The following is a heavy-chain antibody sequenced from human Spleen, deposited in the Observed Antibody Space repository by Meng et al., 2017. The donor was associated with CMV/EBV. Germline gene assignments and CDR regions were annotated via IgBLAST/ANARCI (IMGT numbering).Heavy chain of an antibody. Sequence: GESLKISCAASGFTFSSYWMSWVRQAPGKGLEWVANIKQDGSEKYYVDSVKGRFTISRDNANKSLSLQMDSLRVEDTAVYYCAREGRDLDYWGQGTLVTVSS. CDR2: IKQDGSEK. J-gene: IGHJ4*02. CDR1: GFTFSSYW. CDR3: AREGRDLDY. D-gene: IGHD3-10*01. V-gene: IGHV3-7*01.